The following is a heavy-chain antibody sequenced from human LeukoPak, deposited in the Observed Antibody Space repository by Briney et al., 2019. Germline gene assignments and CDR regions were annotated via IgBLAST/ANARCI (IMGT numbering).Heavy chain of an antibody. CDR2: ISYDGSNK. J-gene: IGHJ4*02. CDR1: GFTFSSYG. D-gene: IGHD4-23*01. Sequence: GRSLRLSCAASGFTFSSYGMHWVRQAPGKGLEWVAVISYDGSNKYYADSVKGRFTISRDNSKNTLYLQVNSLRAEDTAVYYCAKVITVVTPDYWGQGTLVTVSS. CDR3: AKVITVVTPDY. V-gene: IGHV3-30*18.